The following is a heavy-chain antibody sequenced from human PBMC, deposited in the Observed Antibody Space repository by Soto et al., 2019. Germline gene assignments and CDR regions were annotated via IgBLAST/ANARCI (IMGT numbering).Heavy chain of an antibody. CDR2: ITAFNGNT. D-gene: IGHD3-3*01. V-gene: IGHV1-18*01. Sequence: QVHLVQSGAEVEKPGASVKVSCKASGYTFTDYGIRWVRQAPGQGLQWMGWITAFNGNTKYAHQFEGRVTMTTDTSTSTAYMELRSLESDDTAVYYCARIRQSDFWSGYYYFFDYWGQGTLVTVST. CDR1: GYTFTDYG. J-gene: IGHJ4*02. CDR3: ARIRQSDFWSGYYYFFDY.